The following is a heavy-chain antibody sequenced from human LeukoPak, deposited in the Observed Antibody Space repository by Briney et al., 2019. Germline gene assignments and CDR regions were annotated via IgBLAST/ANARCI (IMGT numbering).Heavy chain of an antibody. CDR1: GFTVSSNY. V-gene: IGHV3-66*01. CDR2: IYSGGST. D-gene: IGHD3-22*01. CDR3: AYWYYDSSGYPANAFDI. Sequence: PGGSLRLSCAAPGFTVSSNYMSWVRQAPGKGLVWISVIYSGGSTYYADSLKGRFTISRDNSKNPLYLQMNGLRAEDTAVYYCAYWYYDSSGYPANAFDIWGQGTMVTVSS. J-gene: IGHJ3*02.